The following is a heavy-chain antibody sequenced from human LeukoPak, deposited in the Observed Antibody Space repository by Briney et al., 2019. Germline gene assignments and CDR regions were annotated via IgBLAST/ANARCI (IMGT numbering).Heavy chain of an antibody. CDR3: ATPGGIFGEYGMDV. V-gene: IGHV4-30-4*01. CDR2: VYYSGST. D-gene: IGHD3-3*01. CDR1: GGSISSGDYY. Sequence: SETLSLTCTVSGGSISSGDYYWSWIRQPPGKGLEWIGYVYYSGSTYYNPSLKSRVTISVDTSKNQFSLKLSSVTAADTAVYYCATPGGIFGEYGMDVWGQGTTVTVSS. J-gene: IGHJ6*02.